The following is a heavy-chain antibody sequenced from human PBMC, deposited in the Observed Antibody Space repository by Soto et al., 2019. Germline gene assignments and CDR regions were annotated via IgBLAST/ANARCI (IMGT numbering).Heavy chain of an antibody. CDR3: ASGWFGEFVYQFDY. CDR1: GYTFTSYG. J-gene: IGHJ4*02. V-gene: IGHV1-18*01. D-gene: IGHD3-10*01. Sequence: QVQLVQSGAEVKKPGASVKVSCKPSGYTFTSYGITWVRQAPGQGLEWMGWISAYNGNTNYAQKFQGRVTMTTDTSTSTAYMELRGMVSDDTAVYYCASGWFGEFVYQFDYWGQGTLVTVSS. CDR2: ISAYNGNT.